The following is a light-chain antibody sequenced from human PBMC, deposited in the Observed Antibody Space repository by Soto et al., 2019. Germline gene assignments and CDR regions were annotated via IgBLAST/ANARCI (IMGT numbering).Light chain of an antibody. J-gene: IGKJ1*01. CDR3: IQYYDYRK. CDR1: QSISTW. Sequence: DIQMTHSPSTLPASVLYIVNITFRSNQSISTWLAWYQQKPGKAPEILIYKASSLQSGVPSRFSGSGSGTEFTLTISSLQPDDSATYYCIQYYDYRKFGQGTKVDIK. V-gene: IGKV1-5*03. CDR2: KAS.